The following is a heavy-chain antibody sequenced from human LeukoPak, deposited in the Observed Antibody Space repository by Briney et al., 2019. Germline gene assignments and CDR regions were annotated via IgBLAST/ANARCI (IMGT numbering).Heavy chain of an antibody. D-gene: IGHD6-13*01. V-gene: IGHV1-2*02. CDR2: INPNSGGT. CDR3: AGRAYAGYSSSDVDWFDP. J-gene: IGHJ5*02. CDR1: GYTFTVYY. Sequence: ASVTVSFSASGYTFTVYYMHWVRQAPGQGLEWMGWINPNSGGTNYAQKFQGRVTMTRDTSISTAYMELSRLRSDDTAVYYCAGRAYAGYSSSDVDWFDPWGQGTLVTVSS.